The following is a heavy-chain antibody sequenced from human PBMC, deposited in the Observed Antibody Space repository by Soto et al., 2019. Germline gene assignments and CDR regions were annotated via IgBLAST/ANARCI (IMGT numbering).Heavy chain of an antibody. D-gene: IGHD3-16*02. V-gene: IGHV3-23*01. CDR3: AKEKDYDFVWGSDRYTSHY. Sequence: GGSLRLSCTASGFTFRTYAMTWFRQAPGKGLEWVSAISGSGSTFYANSVKGRFTISRDNSRNTVSLQMHSLRAEDSAIYYCAKEKDYDFVWGSDRYTSHYWGKGTLGTVAS. J-gene: IGHJ4*02. CDR2: ISGSGST. CDR1: GFTFRTYA.